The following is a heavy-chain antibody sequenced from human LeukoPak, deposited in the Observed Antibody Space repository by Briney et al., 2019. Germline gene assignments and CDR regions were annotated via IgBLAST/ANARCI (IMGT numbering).Heavy chain of an antibody. V-gene: IGHV4-31*03. J-gene: IGHJ1*01. CDR2: IYYSGST. D-gene: IGHD4-17*01. CDR3: ARQGGDYDLSYFQH. CDR1: GGSISSGGYY. Sequence: SQTLSLTCTISGGSISSGGYYWSWIRQHPGKGLEWIGYIYYSGSTYYNPSLKSRVTISVDTSKNQFSLKLSSVTAADTAVYYCARQGGDYDLSYFQHWGQGTLVTVSS.